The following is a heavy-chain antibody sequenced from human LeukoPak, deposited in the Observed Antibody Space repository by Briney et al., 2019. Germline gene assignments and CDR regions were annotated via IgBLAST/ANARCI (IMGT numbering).Heavy chain of an antibody. CDR1: GGSFSGYY. CDR3: ARTKPSYYDFWSGYSAAFDI. Sequence: SETLSVTCAVYGGSFSGYYSSWIRQPPGKGLEWIGEINHSGSTNYNPSLKSRVTISVDTSKNQFSLKLSSVTAADTAVYYCARTKPSYYDFWSGYSAAFDIWGQGTMVTVSS. D-gene: IGHD3-3*01. CDR2: INHSGST. V-gene: IGHV4-34*01. J-gene: IGHJ3*02.